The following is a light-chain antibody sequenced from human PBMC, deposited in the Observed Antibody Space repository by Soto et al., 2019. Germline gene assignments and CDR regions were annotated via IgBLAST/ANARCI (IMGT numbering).Light chain of an antibody. Sequence: EIVLTQSPGTLSLAPGERATLSCRASQTFSSGYVAWYHQRPGQAPRLLIHSTSTRATDIPDRFSGGGSGADFTLTITRLQPEDFGVYYCQQYYTSFTVGPGTKVDI. CDR1: QTFSSGY. CDR3: QQYYTSFT. V-gene: IGKV3-20*01. CDR2: STS. J-gene: IGKJ3*01.